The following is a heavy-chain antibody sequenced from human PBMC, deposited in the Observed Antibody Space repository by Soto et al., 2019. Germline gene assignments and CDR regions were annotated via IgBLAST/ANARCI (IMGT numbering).Heavy chain of an antibody. CDR2: IYPGDSDT. V-gene: IGHV5-51*01. D-gene: IGHD5-18*01. CDR1: GYSFTSYW. CDR3: ARFGDTAMVSNWFDP. J-gene: IGHJ5*02. Sequence: VESLKISCKGSGYSFTSYWIGWFLQMPVKVLEWMGIIYPGDSDTRYSPSFQGQVTISADKSISTAYLQWSSLKASDTAMYYCARFGDTAMVSNWFDPWGQGTLVTVSS.